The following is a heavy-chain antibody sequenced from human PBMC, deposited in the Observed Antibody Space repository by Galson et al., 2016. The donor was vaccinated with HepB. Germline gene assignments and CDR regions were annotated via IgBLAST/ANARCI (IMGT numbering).Heavy chain of an antibody. CDR2: KSYDGSNK. V-gene: IGHV3-30*18. D-gene: IGHD5-12*01. CDR1: GFTFSSYG. CDR3: AKGGSGYDLTFDY. Sequence: SLRLSCAASGFTFSSYGMHWVRQAPGKGLEWVAVKSYDGSNKYYADSVKGRFTISRDNSKNTLYLQMNSLRAEDTTVYYCAKGGSGYDLTFDYWGQGTLVTVSS. J-gene: IGHJ4*02.